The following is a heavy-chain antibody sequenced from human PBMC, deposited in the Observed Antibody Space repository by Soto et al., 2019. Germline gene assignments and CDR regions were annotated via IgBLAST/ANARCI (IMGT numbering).Heavy chain of an antibody. Sequence: EVQLVESGGGLVQPGRSLRLSCAASGFTFDDYAMHWVRQAPGKGLEWVSGISWNSGSICYADSVKGRFTISRDNAKNSLYLQMNSLRAEDTALYYCAKDLNYYGSGSYRIHFDYWGQGTLVTVSS. CDR1: GFTFDDYA. V-gene: IGHV3-9*01. J-gene: IGHJ4*02. CDR3: AKDLNYYGSGSYRIHFDY. D-gene: IGHD3-10*01. CDR2: ISWNSGSI.